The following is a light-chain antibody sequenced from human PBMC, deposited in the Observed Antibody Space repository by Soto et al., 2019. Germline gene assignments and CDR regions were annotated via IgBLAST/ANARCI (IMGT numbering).Light chain of an antibody. V-gene: IGLV2-11*01. J-gene: IGLJ1*01. CDR2: DVS. Sequence: HSVLTQPRSGSGSPGQSVAISCTGASSDLGGYDCVSWYQQHPGKAPKLMIYDVSKRPSGVPDRFSGSKSGNTASLTISGLQAEDEADYYCCSSPGTYTYVFGTGTKVTVL. CDR3: CSSPGTYTYV. CDR1: SSDLGGYDC.